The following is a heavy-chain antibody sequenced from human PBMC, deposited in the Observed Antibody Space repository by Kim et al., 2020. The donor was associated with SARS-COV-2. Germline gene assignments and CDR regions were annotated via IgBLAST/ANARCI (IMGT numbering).Heavy chain of an antibody. V-gene: IGHV4-34*01. J-gene: IGHJ6*02. CDR1: GGSFSGYY. D-gene: IGHD3-22*01. CDR3: AGSFEYYDSSGSVDG. Sequence: SETLSLTCAVYGGSFSGYYWSWIRQPPGKGLEWIGEINHSGSTNYNPSLKSRVPISVDTSKNQFSLKLSSVTAADTTVYYCAGSFEYYDSSGSVDGWGQGGTGTESS. CDR2: INHSGST.